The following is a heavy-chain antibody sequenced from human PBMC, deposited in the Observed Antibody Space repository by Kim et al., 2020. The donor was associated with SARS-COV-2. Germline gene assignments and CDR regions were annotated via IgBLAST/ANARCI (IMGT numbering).Heavy chain of an antibody. CDR2: IYYSGST. CDR3: AGSIAAAGNWFDP. Sequence: SETLSLTCTVSGGSISSGGYYWSWIRQHPGKGLEWIGYIYYSGSTYYNPSLKSRVTISVDTSKNQFSLKLSSVTAADTAVYYCAGSIAAAGNWFDPWGQGTLVTVSS. CDR1: GGSISSGGYY. V-gene: IGHV4-31*03. D-gene: IGHD6-13*01. J-gene: IGHJ5*02.